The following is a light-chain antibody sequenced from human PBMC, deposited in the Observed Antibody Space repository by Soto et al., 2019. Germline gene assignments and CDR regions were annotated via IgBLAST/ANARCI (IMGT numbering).Light chain of an antibody. CDR1: QDISSY. CDR3: QQLKSYPLS. V-gene: IGKV1-9*01. CDR2: AAS. J-gene: IGKJ4*01. Sequence: DIQLTQSPSFLSASVGDRVTITCRTSQDISSYLAWYQQKPGKAPQLLISAASTLQSGVPSRFGGSGSGTEFTLTISSLRPEDFASYYCQQLKSYPLSFGGGTKVEI.